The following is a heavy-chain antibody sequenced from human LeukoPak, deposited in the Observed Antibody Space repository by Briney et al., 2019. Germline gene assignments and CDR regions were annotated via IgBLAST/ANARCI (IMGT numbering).Heavy chain of an antibody. Sequence: GGSLRLSCAASGFTVSSNYMSWVRQAPGKGLEWVSVIYSGGSTYYADSVKGRFTISRHNSKNTLYLQMNSLRAEDTAVYYCARDEPVKSGYSSGWSAFDIWGQGTMVTVSS. CDR1: GFTVSSNY. CDR3: ARDEPVKSGYSSGWSAFDI. CDR2: IYSGGST. V-gene: IGHV3-53*04. D-gene: IGHD6-19*01. J-gene: IGHJ3*02.